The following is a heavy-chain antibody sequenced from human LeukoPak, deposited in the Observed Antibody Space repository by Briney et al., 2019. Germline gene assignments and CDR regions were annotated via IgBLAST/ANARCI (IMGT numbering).Heavy chain of an antibody. V-gene: IGHV1-69*04. CDR3: ARDPPAAAMFDRNWFDP. J-gene: IGHJ5*02. Sequence: SVKVSCKASGGTFSSYAISWVRQAPGQGLEWMGRIIPILGIANYAQKFQGRVTITADKSTSTAYMELSSLRSEDTAVYYCARDPPAAAMFDRNWFDPWGQGTLVTVSS. CDR1: GGTFSSYA. CDR2: IIPILGIA. D-gene: IGHD2-2*01.